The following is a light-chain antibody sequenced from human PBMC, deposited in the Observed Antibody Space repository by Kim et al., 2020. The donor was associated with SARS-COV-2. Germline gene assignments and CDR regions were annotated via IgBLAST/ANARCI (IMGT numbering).Light chain of an antibody. CDR1: QGISSY. Sequence: ASVGDIVTITCRASQGISSYLVWCQQKSGKAPKLLMYAASTLQSGVPSRFSGSGSGTEFTLTISSLQPEDFATYYCEQRYTYPLTFGGGTQVDIK. V-gene: IGKV1-9*01. J-gene: IGKJ4*01. CDR3: EQRYTYPLT. CDR2: AAS.